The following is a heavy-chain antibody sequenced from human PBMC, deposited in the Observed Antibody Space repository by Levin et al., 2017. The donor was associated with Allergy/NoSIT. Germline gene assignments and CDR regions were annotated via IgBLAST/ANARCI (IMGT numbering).Heavy chain of an antibody. V-gene: IGHV3-23*01. J-gene: IGHJ3*01. Sequence: GETLKISCDASGFTLSDYAMSWVRQAPGKGLEWVSVITGGGFNTYYGDSVKGRFTVSRDNSKNTLYLELNSLRAEDTAVYYCAKKQGGTTGFSFDVWGQGTMVTVSS. CDR3: AKKQGGTTGFSFDV. D-gene: IGHD1-14*01. CDR1: GFTLSDYA. CDR2: ITGGGFNT.